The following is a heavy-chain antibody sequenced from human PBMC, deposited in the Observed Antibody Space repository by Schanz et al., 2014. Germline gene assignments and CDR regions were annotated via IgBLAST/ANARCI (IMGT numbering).Heavy chain of an antibody. V-gene: IGHV1-69*02. D-gene: IGHD6-13*01. CDR1: GGTFSSYT. CDR2: IIPILGIA. J-gene: IGHJ4*02. Sequence: QVQLVQSEAEVKKPGSSVKVSCKASGGTFSSYTISWVRQAPGQGLEWMGRIIPILGIANYAQKFQGRVTNTADKSTSTAYMDLSSLRSEDTAVYYCARSGSSNWYFFDYWGQGTLVTVSS. CDR3: ARSGSSNWYFFDY.